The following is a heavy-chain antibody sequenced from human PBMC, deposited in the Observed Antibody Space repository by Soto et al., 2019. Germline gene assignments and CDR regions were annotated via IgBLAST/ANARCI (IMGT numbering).Heavy chain of an antibody. CDR3: ARDLEGRLDD. V-gene: IGHV4-59*01. D-gene: IGHD1-1*01. CDR2: IYYSGST. CDR1: GSSISSYY. J-gene: IGHJ4*02. Sequence: SETLSLTCTVSGSSISSYYWSWIRQPPEKGLEWIGYIYYSGSTNYNPSLKSRVTISVDTSKNQFSLKLSSVTAADTAGYYCARDLEGRLDDWGQGTLVTVSS.